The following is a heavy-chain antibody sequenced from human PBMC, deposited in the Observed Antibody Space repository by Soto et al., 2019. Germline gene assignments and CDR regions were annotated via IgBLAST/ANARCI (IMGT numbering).Heavy chain of an antibody. Sequence: QITLKESGPTLVKPTQTLTVTCSFSGFSLSTAGLGVGWIRQPPGKALEWLAFIFWNDDQRYSPSLKSRLTIMKDTSKNQLVLTMTDMDPEDTATYYCAHSRYSITGYSYFDYWGQGTQVTVSS. V-gene: IGHV2-5*01. CDR1: GFSLSTAGLG. D-gene: IGHD3-9*01. J-gene: IGHJ4*02. CDR3: AHSRYSITGYSYFDY. CDR2: IFWNDDQ.